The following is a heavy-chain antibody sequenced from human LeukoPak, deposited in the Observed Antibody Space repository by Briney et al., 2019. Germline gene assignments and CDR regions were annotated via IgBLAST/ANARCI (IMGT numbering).Heavy chain of an antibody. CDR2: IYSGGST. V-gene: IGHV3-66*01. Sequence: GGSLRLSCAASEFSFSSNYMTWVRQAPGKGLEWVSLIYSGGSTYYSDSVKGRFTISRDNSKNTLYLQMNSLRAEDTAVYYCARGPSGYHNPGGQGTLVTVSS. J-gene: IGHJ4*02. CDR3: ARGPSGYHNP. D-gene: IGHD5-12*01. CDR1: EFSFSSNY.